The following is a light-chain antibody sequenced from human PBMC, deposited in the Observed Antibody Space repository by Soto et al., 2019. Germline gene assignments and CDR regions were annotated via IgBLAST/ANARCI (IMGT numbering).Light chain of an antibody. Sequence: EIVMTQSPATLSLSPGERATLSCRASLSVSSDLAWYRQKPGQAPSLLIYAASNRATGIPARFSGSGSGTDFTLTISSLEPEDSAVYYCQQRSDWPITSGGGTKVDIK. CDR2: AAS. CDR1: LSVSSD. J-gene: IGKJ4*01. CDR3: QQRSDWPIT. V-gene: IGKV3-11*01.